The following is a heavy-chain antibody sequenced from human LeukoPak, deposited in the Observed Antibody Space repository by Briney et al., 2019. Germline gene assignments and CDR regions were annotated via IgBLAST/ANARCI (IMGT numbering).Heavy chain of an antibody. CDR3: ARVKGGSGSYDPYYFDY. Sequence: ASVKVSCKASGGTFSSYAISWVRQAPGQGLEWMGRIIPILGIANYAQKFQGRVTITADKSTSTAYMELSSLRSEDTAVYYCARVKGGSGSYDPYYFDYWGQGTLVTVSS. V-gene: IGHV1-69*04. CDR1: GGTFSSYA. J-gene: IGHJ4*02. CDR2: IIPILGIA. D-gene: IGHD1-26*01.